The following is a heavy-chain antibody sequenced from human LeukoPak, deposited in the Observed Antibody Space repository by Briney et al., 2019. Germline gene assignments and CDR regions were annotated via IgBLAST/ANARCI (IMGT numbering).Heavy chain of an antibody. CDR1: GFTFSSYA. CDR2: LSTSGGNT. D-gene: IGHD1-26*01. V-gene: IGHV3-23*01. Sequence: PGGSLRLSCAASGFTFSSYAMSWVRLPPGKGLQWVSSLSTSGGNTYYADSVRGRFTISRDNSQNTLYLQMDSLRAEDTAVYYCAREGVGAYYFDYWGQGTLVTVSS. CDR3: AREGVGAYYFDY. J-gene: IGHJ4*02.